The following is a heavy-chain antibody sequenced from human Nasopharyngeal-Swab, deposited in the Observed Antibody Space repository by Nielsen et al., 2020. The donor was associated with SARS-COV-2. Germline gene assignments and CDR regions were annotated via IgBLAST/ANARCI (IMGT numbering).Heavy chain of an antibody. CDR3: ARNVREITIFGVVTRDDY. CDR1: GYTFTSYY. V-gene: IGHV1-46*01. D-gene: IGHD3-3*01. J-gene: IGHJ4*02. CDR2: INPSGGST. Sequence: ASVNVSFKASGYTFTSYYMHWLRQAPGQGLDWMGIINPSGGSTSYAQKLQGRVTMTTDTSTSTAYMELRSLRSDDTAVDYCARNVREITIFGVVTRDDYWGQGTLVTVSS.